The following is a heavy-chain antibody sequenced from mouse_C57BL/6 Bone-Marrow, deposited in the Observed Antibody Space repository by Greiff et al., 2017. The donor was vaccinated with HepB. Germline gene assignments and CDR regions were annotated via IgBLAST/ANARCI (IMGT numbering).Heavy chain of an antibody. J-gene: IGHJ3*01. V-gene: IGHV5-6*01. CDR1: GFTFSSYG. CDR3: SIHPWFAY. CDR2: ISSGGSYT. Sequence: EVQGVESGGDLVKPGGSLKLSCAASGFTFSSYGMSWVRQTPDKRLEWVATISSGGSYTYYPDSVKGRFTISRDNAKNTLYLQMSSLKSEDTAMYYCSIHPWFAYWGQGTLVTVSA.